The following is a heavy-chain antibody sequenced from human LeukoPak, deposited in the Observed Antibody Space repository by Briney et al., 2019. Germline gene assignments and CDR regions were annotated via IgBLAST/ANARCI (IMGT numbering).Heavy chain of an antibody. D-gene: IGHD1-1*01. CDR3: ARDWKGEAPTGHYFDY. J-gene: IGHJ4*02. CDR2: ISAYNGNT. Sequence: ASVKVSCKASGYTFTTYGISWVRQAPGQGLEWMGWISAYNGNTNYAQKFQGRVTMTTDTSTSTAYMELRSLRSDDTAAYYCARDWKGEAPTGHYFDYWGQGTLVTVSS. V-gene: IGHV1-18*01. CDR1: GYTFTTYG.